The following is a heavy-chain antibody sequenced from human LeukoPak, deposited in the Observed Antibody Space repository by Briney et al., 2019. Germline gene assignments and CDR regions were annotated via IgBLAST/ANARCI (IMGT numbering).Heavy chain of an antibody. D-gene: IGHD3-10*01. CDR1: GGSISSSSYY. J-gene: IGHJ4*02. Sequence: SETLSLTCTVPGGSISSSSYYWGWIRQPPGKGLEWIGSIYYSGSTYYNPSLKSRVTISVDTSKNQFSLKLSSVTAADTAVYYCARHYMVRGLKPFDYWGQGTLVTVSS. CDR2: IYYSGST. CDR3: ARHYMVRGLKPFDY. V-gene: IGHV4-39*01.